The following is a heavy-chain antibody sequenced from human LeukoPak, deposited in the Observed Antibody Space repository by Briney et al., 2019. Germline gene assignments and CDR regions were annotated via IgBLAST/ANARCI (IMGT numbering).Heavy chain of an antibody. CDR3: ARAFQYIAAAGMRYWFDP. Sequence: GGSLRLSCAASGFTFSSSEMNWVRQAPGKGLEWVSYISSSGSTIYYADSVKGRFTISRDNAKNSLYLQMNSLRAEDTAVYYCARAFQYIAAAGMRYWFDPWGQGTLVTVSS. J-gene: IGHJ5*02. CDR2: ISSSGSTI. V-gene: IGHV3-48*03. CDR1: GFTFSSSE. D-gene: IGHD6-13*01.